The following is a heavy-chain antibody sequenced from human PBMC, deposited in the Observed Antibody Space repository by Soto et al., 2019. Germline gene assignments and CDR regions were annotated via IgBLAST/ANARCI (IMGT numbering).Heavy chain of an antibody. CDR3: ARVQGTARNALDV. CDR2: VSGSAGST. Sequence: EVHLLESGGGLVQPGGSLRLTCAASGFTFSIYVMTWVRQAPGKGLEWVSAVSGSAGSTYYADSVKGRFSISRDNSKNTLYLQMNSLTADDTAVYYCARVQGTARNALDVWGHGTRVTVSS. D-gene: IGHD6-6*01. CDR1: GFTFSIYV. V-gene: IGHV3-23*01. J-gene: IGHJ3*01.